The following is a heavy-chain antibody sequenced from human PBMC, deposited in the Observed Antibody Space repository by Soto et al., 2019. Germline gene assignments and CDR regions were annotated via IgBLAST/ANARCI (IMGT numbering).Heavy chain of an antibody. CDR1: GFSLSTSGVG. D-gene: IGHD5-12*01. CDR3: AHVYGGYDNFDY. V-gene: IGHV2-5*02. CDR2: IYWDDDK. Sequence: QITLKGSGPTLVKPTQTLTLTCTFSGFSLSTSGVGVGWIRQPPGKALEWLALIYWDDDKRYSPSLKSRLTITKDTSKNQVVLTMTSMDPVDTATYYCAHVYGGYDNFDYWGQGTLVTVSS. J-gene: IGHJ4*02.